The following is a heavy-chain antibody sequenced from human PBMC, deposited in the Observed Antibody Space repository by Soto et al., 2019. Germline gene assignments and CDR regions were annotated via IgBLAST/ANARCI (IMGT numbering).Heavy chain of an antibody. CDR3: ARTGGYFDWLPPYYFDY. V-gene: IGHV4-59*08. D-gene: IGHD3-9*01. CDR2: IYYSGST. CDR1: GGSISNYY. J-gene: IGHJ4*02. Sequence: QVQLQESGPGLVKPSETLSLTCTVSGGSISNYYWSWIRQPPGKGLEWIGYIYYSGSTNYNPSLKRRVTISVDTSKNQFSLKLTSVTAADTAVYYCARTGGYFDWLPPYYFDYWGQGTLVTVSS.